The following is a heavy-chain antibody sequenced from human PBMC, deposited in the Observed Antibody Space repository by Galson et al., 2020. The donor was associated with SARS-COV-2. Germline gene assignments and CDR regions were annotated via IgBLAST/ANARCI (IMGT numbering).Heavy chain of an antibody. J-gene: IGHJ4*02. V-gene: IGHV3-74*01. CDR1: GFTFSNHW. D-gene: IGHD7-27*01. CDR2: IYSEGSST. Sequence: LHGESLKISCAVSGFTFSNHWMHWVRQAPGKGLVWVSRIYSEGSSTSYADSVKGRFTISGDNTKNTLYLQMNSLRAEDTAVYYCARGDMGNDYFDYWGQGTLVTVSS. CDR3: ARGDMGNDYFDY.